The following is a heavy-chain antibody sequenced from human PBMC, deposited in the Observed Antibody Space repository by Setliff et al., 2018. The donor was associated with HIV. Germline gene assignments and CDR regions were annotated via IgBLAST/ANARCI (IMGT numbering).Heavy chain of an antibody. CDR3: ARGRASGSANSG. D-gene: IGHD7-27*01. CDR2: IYHTGST. CDR1: GYSISRGYY. V-gene: IGHV4-38-2*01. J-gene: IGHJ4*02. Sequence: PSETLSLTCGVSGYSISRGYYWGWVRQPPGKGLEWIGSIYHTGSTYYNPSLKSRVTVSVDTSKNQFSLKVRSVTAADTAIYYCARGRASGSANSGWGQGTLVTVSS.